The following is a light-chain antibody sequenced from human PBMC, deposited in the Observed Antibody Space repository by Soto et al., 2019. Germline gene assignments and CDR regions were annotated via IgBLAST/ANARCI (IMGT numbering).Light chain of an antibody. CDR2: GAS. J-gene: IGKJ1*01. CDR1: QSVSSN. CDR3: HQYNYWPT. V-gene: IGKV3-15*01. Sequence: EIVMTQSPDILSVSTGERATLSCRASQSVSSNLAWYQQKPGQSPRLLIYGASTRATGIPVRFSGSGSGTEFTLTISSLQSEDFAVYYCHQYNYWPTFGRGTKV.